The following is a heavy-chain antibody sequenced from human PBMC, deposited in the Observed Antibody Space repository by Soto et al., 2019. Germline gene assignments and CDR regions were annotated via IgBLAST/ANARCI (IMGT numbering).Heavy chain of an antibody. CDR1: GGTFSSYT. V-gene: IGHV1-69*02. CDR3: AGYDYDFWSLYYYYYMDV. CDR2: IIPILGIA. Sequence: SVKVSCKASGGTFSSYTISWVRQAPGQGLEWMGRIIPILGIANYAQKFQGRVTITADKSTSTAYMELSSLRSEDTAVYYCAGYDYDFWSLYYYYYMDVWGKGTTVTVSS. D-gene: IGHD3-3*01. J-gene: IGHJ6*03.